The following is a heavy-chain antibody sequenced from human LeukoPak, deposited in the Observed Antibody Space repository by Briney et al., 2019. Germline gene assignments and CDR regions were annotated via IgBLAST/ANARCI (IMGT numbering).Heavy chain of an antibody. CDR1: GGYISSYY. V-gene: IGHV4-4*07. CDR3: ARETRWSGSED. CDR2: ISPSGST. J-gene: IGHJ4*02. D-gene: IGHD3-10*01. Sequence: PSETLSLTCTVSGGYISSYYWSWIRQPAGKGLEWIGRISPSGSTNYNPSLKSRVTMSVDTSKNQFSLNLNAVTAADTAVYYCARETRWSGSEDWGQGTLVTVSS.